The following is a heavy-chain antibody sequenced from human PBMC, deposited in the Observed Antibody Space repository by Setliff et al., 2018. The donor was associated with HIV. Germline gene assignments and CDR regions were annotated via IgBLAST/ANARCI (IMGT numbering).Heavy chain of an antibody. CDR3: AREGVREPPSNTLYYGMDV. CDR2: ISTYNGQR. J-gene: IGHJ6*02. V-gene: IGHV1-18*01. Sequence: ASVKVSCKSSGYTFSQYGISWVRQAPGQGLEWMGWISTYNGQRNYAQKVQGRVTFTTDTSTSTAYMELRSLRSDDTAVYYCAREGVREPPSNTLYYGMDVWGQGTTVTV. D-gene: IGHD3-10*01. CDR1: GYTFSQYG.